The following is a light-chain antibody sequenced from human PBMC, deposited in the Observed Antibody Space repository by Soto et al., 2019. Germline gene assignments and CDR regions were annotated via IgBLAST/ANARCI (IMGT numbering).Light chain of an antibody. CDR2: DAS. CDR1: QRVWSY. J-gene: IGKJ4*01. V-gene: IGKV3-11*01. CDR3: QQRSNWLT. Sequence: EIVLTQSPATLSLSPGERANLSCRARQRVWSYLAWYQQKPGQAPRLLIYDASNRATGIPARFSGSGSGTDFTLTISSLEPEDFAVYYCQQRSNWLTFGGGTKVEIK.